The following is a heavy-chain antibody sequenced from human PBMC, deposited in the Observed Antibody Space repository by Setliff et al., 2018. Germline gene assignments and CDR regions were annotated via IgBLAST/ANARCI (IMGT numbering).Heavy chain of an antibody. CDR2: ISGSAQAT. CDR3: ARYLAGDTSGAYFDL. V-gene: IGHV3-23*01. J-gene: IGHJ2*01. Sequence: GGSLRLSCTASGLTFADAWMNWVRQAPGKGLEWVSMISGSAQATSYADSVKGRFTISRDNSKNTVYLEMNSLRAEDTAVYYCARYLAGDTSGAYFDLWGRGTLVTVSS. CDR1: GLTFADAW. D-gene: IGHD6-19*01.